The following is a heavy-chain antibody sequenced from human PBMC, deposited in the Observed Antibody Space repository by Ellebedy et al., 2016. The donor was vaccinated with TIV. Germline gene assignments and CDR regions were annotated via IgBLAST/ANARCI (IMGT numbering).Heavy chain of an antibody. CDR2: INPVDSDT. D-gene: IGHD6-19*01. V-gene: IGHV5-51*01. CDR1: GYTFSTYW. CDR3: ARQEQWLGKTPFDS. Sequence: GESLKISCEGSGYTFSTYWIGWVRQVPGKGLEWIGIINPVDSDTRYSPSFQGQVTISAETSISTAYLQWSSLNASDTAMYYCARQEQWLGKTPFDSWGQGTLVTVSS. J-gene: IGHJ4*02.